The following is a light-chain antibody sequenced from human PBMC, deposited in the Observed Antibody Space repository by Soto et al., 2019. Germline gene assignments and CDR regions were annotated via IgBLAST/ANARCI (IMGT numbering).Light chain of an antibody. CDR2: GAS. Sequence: EIVLTQSPGTLSLSPGERATLSCRASQSVSSSYLAWYQQKPGQAPRLLIYGASSRATGIPDRFSGSGSGTHFTLSISRLEPEDFAVYYCQQYGSSPWTFGQGTKVELK. J-gene: IGKJ1*01. CDR3: QQYGSSPWT. CDR1: QSVSSSY. V-gene: IGKV3-20*01.